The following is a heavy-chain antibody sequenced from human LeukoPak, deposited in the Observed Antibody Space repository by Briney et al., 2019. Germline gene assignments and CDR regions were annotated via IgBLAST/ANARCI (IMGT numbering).Heavy chain of an antibody. CDR1: GFTFSSYA. D-gene: IGHD5/OR15-5a*01. V-gene: IGHV3-23*01. Sequence: PGGSLRLSCAASGFTFSSYALHWARQAPEKGLQWVSTISTSGRATYYADSVEGRFTISRDNSKNTLYLQMNSLRADDTAVYYCAKARGSSVYEQFDYWGQGTQVTVSP. J-gene: IGHJ4*02. CDR2: ISTSGRAT. CDR3: AKARGSSVYEQFDY.